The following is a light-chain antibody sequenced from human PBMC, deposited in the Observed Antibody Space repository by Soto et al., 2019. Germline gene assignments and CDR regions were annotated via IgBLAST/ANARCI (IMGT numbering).Light chain of an antibody. Sequence: QSVLTQPPSASGTPGQRVTISCSGSSSNIGSNTVYWYQQLPGTAPKLLIYTNNQRPSEVPDRFSGSKSGTSASPAISGLLSEDEADYYCAAWDDSPNGVVFGGGTKLTVL. CDR1: SSNIGSNT. CDR2: TNN. J-gene: IGLJ2*01. V-gene: IGLV1-44*01. CDR3: AAWDDSPNGVV.